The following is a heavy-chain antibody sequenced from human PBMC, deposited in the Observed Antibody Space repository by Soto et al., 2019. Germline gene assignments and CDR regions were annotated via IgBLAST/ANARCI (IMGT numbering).Heavy chain of an antibody. D-gene: IGHD3-10*01. Sequence: QVQLVQSGAEEKKPGASVKVSCKASGYTFTSYAMLWVRQAPGQRLEWMGWINAGNGNTKYSQKFQGRVTITRDTSAITAYMELSSLRSEDTAVYYCARDFSYGSGDYWGQGALVTVSS. J-gene: IGHJ4*02. CDR1: GYTFTSYA. CDR3: ARDFSYGSGDY. V-gene: IGHV1-3*05. CDR2: INAGNGNT.